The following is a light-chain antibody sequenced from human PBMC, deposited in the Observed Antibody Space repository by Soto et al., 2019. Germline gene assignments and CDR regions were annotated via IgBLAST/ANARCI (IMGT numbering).Light chain of an antibody. J-gene: IGKJ2*01. Sequence: DIQVTQSPPTVAASIGDRVTINCRASHDVQKFLAWYQQKPGEAPKLLIYKASALQTGVPSRFSGSGSGTEFTLSISSLQGDDIATYYCQQYHPSFGLYTFGRGTRLEIK. CDR1: HDVQKF. CDR3: QQYHPSFGLYT. CDR2: KAS. V-gene: IGKV1-5*03.